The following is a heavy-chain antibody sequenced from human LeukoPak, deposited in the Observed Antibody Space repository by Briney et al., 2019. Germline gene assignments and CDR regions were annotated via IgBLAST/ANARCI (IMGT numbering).Heavy chain of an antibody. CDR1: GFIFSNYY. D-gene: IGHD5-12*01. CDR2: IHGSASYN. Sequence: GGSLRLSCAASGFIFSNYYLNWVRQAPGKGLEWVSCIHGSASYNYYADSVKGRFTISRDSAKNSLYLEMSSLRVEDTAVYYCVRAFGGYDSQRFYYNMDVWGKGTTVTVSS. V-gene: IGHV3-21*06. J-gene: IGHJ6*03. CDR3: VRAFGGYDSQRFYYNMDV.